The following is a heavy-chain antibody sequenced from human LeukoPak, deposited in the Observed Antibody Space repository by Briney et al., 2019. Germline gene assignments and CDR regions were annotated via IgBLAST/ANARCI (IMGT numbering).Heavy chain of an antibody. CDR2: ISSSSSYI. CDR1: GFTFSSYS. V-gene: IGHV3-21*01. Sequence: GGSLRLSCAASGFTFSSYSMNWVRQAPGKGLEWVSSISSSSSYIYYADSVKGRFTISRDNAKNSLYLQMNSLRAEDAAVYYCAREDDSSRIDYWGQGTLVTVSS. CDR3: AREDDSSRIDY. J-gene: IGHJ4*02. D-gene: IGHD6-13*01.